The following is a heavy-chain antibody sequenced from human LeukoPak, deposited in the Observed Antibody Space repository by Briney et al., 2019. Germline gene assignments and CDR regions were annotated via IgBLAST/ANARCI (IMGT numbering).Heavy chain of an antibody. J-gene: IGHJ4*02. CDR1: GGTFSSYA. CDR3: ARRGLRGQGFDY. CDR2: MNPNSGNT. Sequence: ASVKVSCKASGGTFSSYAISWVRQATGQGLEWMGWMNPNSGNTGYAQKFQGRVTMTRNTSISTAYMELSSLRSEDTAVYYCARRGLRGQGFDYWGQGTLVTVSS. V-gene: IGHV1-8*02.